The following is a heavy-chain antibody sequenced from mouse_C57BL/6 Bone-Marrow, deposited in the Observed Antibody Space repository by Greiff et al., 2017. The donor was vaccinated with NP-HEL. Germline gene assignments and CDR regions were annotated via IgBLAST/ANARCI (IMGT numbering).Heavy chain of an antibody. D-gene: IGHD2-3*01. CDR3: ARYDGYLWYFDV. CDR1: GFNIKDYY. J-gene: IGHJ1*03. Sequence: EVQLQQSGAELVKPGASVKLSCTASGFNIKDYYMHWVKQRTEQGLEWIGRIDPDDGETKYAPKFPGKATITADTSSNTAYLQLSSLTSEDTAVYYGARYDGYLWYFDVWGTGTTVTVSS. CDR2: IDPDDGET. V-gene: IGHV14-2*01.